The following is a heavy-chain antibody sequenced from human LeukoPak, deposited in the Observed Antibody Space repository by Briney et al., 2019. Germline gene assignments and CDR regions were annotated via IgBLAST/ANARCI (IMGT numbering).Heavy chain of an antibody. D-gene: IGHD1-1*01. CDR3: ARESEGGTTIDF. J-gene: IGHJ4*02. CDR2: ISNSRSTI. V-gene: IGHV3-48*02. Sequence: GGSLRLSCAASGFTFSRYSINWVRQAPGKGLEWVSYISNSRSTIYYANSVKGRFTISRDNANNSLFLQMNSLRDEDTAVYYCARESEGGTTIDFWGQGTLVTVSS. CDR1: GFTFSRYS.